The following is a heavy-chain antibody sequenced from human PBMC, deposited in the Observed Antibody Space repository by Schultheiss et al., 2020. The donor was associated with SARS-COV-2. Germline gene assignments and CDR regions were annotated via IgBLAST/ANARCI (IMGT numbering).Heavy chain of an antibody. CDR2: IYYSGST. CDR3: ARVVVRCSSTSCPNWFDP. V-gene: IGHV4-34*01. J-gene: IGHJ5*02. CDR1: GGSFSGYY. Sequence: SQTLSLTCAVYGGSFSGYYWGWIRQPPGKGLEWIGSIYYSGSTYYNPSLKSRVTISVDTSKNQFSLKLSSVTAADTAVYYCARVVVRCSSTSCPNWFDPWGQGTLVTVSS. D-gene: IGHD2-2*01.